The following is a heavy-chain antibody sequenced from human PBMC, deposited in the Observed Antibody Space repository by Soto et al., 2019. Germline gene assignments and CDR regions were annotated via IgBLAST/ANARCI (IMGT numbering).Heavy chain of an antibody. CDR3: ARVYYDSSGYPLYLKPGSGYYGMDV. Sequence: SETLSLTCTVSGGSISSYYWSWIRQPPGKGLEWIGYIYYSGSTNYNPSLKSRVTISVDTSKNQFSLKLSSVTAADTAVHYCARVYYDSSGYPLYLKPGSGYYGMDVWGQGTTVTVSS. V-gene: IGHV4-59*01. J-gene: IGHJ6*02. CDR2: IYYSGST. CDR1: GGSISSYY. D-gene: IGHD3-22*01.